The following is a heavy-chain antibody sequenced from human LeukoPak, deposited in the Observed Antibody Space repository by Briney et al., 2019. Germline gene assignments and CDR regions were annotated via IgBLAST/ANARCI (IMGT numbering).Heavy chain of an antibody. CDR3: ARVIAVAGAFSAFDI. V-gene: IGHV4-59*01. CDR1: GGSISSYY. J-gene: IGHJ3*02. D-gene: IGHD6-19*01. Sequence: PSETLSLTCTVSGGSISSYYWSWIRQPPGKGLEWIGYIYYSGSTKYNPSLKSRVTISVDTSKNQFSLKLSSVTAADTAVYYCARVIAVAGAFSAFDIWGQGTMVTVSS. CDR2: IYYSGST.